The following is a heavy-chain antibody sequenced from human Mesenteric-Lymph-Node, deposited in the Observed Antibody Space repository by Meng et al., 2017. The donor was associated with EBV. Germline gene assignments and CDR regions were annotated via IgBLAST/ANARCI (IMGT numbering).Heavy chain of an antibody. J-gene: IGHJ4*02. Sequence: QQSSSGLLKPSPTRPPTASFVGGPGNGGGYSWSWIRQSPEKGLEWIGYVHHSGLTYYNPSLETRVIISLERSKNQFSLKLTSVTAADTAVYYCAGGDYVNQFNYWGQGTLVTVSS. CDR3: AGGDYVNQFNY. V-gene: IGHV4-30-2*06. D-gene: IGHD4-17*01. CDR1: GGPGNGGGYS. CDR2: VHHSGLT.